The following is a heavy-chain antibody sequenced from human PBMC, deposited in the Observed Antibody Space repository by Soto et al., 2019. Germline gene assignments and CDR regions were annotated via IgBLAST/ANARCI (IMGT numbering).Heavy chain of an antibody. CDR2: IRNQTYSGAT. V-gene: IGHV3-49*04. Sequence: GGSLRLSCTASGFTFGNYAINWVRQAPGKGLEWVGLIRNQTYSGATEYAASMKGRFTISRDDSKNIAYLQMNSLKTEDSAVYYCTRAEGPNIAYFFDYWGQGTLVTVSS. CDR3: TRAEGPNIAYFFDY. CDR1: GFTFGNYA. J-gene: IGHJ4*02.